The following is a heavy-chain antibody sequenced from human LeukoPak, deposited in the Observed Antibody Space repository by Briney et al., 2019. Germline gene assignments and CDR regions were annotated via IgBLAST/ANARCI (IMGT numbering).Heavy chain of an antibody. D-gene: IGHD3-22*01. Sequence: PGGSLRLSCAASGFIVSSNYMSWVRQAPGKGLEWVSVISSGGNTYYADSVKGRFTISRDNSKNTVFLQMNSLSAEDTAVYYCAREVRGYYFDYWGQGNLVTVSS. V-gene: IGHV3-53*01. CDR2: ISSGGNT. J-gene: IGHJ4*02. CDR1: GFIVSSNY. CDR3: AREVRGYYFDY.